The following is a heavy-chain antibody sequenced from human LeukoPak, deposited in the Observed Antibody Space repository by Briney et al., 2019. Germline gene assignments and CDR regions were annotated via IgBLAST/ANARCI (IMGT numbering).Heavy chain of an antibody. V-gene: IGHV3-33*01. CDR1: GFTFSSYG. CDR2: IWYDGSNK. J-gene: IGHJ3*02. CDR3: ARDAVASGPVDAFDI. Sequence: GRSLRLSCAASGFTFSSYGIHWVRQAPGKGLEWMAVIWYDGSNKYYADSVKGRFTISRDNSKSTVHLQMNSLRAEDTAVYHCARDAVASGPVDAFDIWGQGTMVTVSS.